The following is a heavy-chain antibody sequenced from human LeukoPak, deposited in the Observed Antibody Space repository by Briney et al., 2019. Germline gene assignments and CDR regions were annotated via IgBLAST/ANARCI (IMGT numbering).Heavy chain of an antibody. V-gene: IGHV3-53*05. CDR2: IYSGGNT. Sequence: GGSLRLSCTVSGFTVSSNSMSWVRQAPGKGLEWVSFIYSGGNTHYSDSVKGRFTISRDNSKNTLYLQMNSLRAEDTAVYYCAKRSMVRGVQFDAFDLWGQGTIVTVSS. D-gene: IGHD3-10*01. CDR1: GFTVSSNS. CDR3: AKRSMVRGVQFDAFDL. J-gene: IGHJ3*01.